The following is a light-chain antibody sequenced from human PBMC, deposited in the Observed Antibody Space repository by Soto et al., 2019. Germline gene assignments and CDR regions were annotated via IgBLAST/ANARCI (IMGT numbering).Light chain of an antibody. J-gene: IGKJ2*01. CDR1: QIVSSNS. CDR2: GTS. CDR3: HRYAGSPPMYT. Sequence: ESVLTQSPGTLSLSPGERATLSCRASQIVSSNSLAWYQQIPGQAPRLIIYGTSNRATGIPDRFRGSGSGTDFTLTISRLEPEDFAVYYCHRYAGSPPMYTFGQGTKLEIK. V-gene: IGKV3-20*01.